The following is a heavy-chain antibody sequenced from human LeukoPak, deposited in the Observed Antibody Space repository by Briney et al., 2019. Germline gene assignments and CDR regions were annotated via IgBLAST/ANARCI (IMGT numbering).Heavy chain of an antibody. CDR1: GGSISSSSYY. CDR2: IYYSGST. J-gene: IGHJ6*02. V-gene: IGHV4-39*07. Sequence: PSETLSLTCTVSGGSISSSSYYWGWIRQPPGKGLEWIGSIYYSGSTHYNPSLKSRVTIPVDTSKNQFSLKLSSVTAADTAVYYCARSRLAYYYYGMDVWGQGTTVTVSS. CDR3: ARSRLAYYYYGMDV.